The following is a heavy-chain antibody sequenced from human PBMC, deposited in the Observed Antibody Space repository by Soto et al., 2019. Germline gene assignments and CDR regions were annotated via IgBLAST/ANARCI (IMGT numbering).Heavy chain of an antibody. J-gene: IGHJ2*01. CDR2: IYSSGTT. V-gene: IGHV4-39*01. CDR1: GGSISNSGYF. Sequence: QLQLQESGPGLVKPSETLSLTCTVSGGSISNSGYFWGWIRQPPGKGLEWIGNIYSSGTTSYNPSLKSRFTISVDTSKNQFSLNLNSVTAAETAVYYCASLGHCSGSSCYSDWYFDLWGRGTLVTVSS. CDR3: ASLGHCSGSSCYSDWYFDL. D-gene: IGHD2-15*01.